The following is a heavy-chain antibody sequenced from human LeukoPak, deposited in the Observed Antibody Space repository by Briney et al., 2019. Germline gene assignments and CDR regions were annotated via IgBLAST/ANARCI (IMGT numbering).Heavy chain of an antibody. J-gene: IGHJ4*02. CDR3: AKELVVGATTFDY. D-gene: IGHD1-26*01. CDR1: GFTFSSYG. CDR2: ISYDGSNK. V-gene: IGHV3-30*18. Sequence: GGSLRLSCAASGFTFSSYGMHWVRQAPGKGLEWVAVISYDGSNKYYADSVKGRFTISRDNSKNKLYLQMNSLRAEDTAVYYCAKELVVGATTFDYWGQGTLVTVSS.